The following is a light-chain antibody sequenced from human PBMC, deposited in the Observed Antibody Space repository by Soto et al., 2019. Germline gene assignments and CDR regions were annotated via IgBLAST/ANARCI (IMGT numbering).Light chain of an antibody. CDR2: SAS. J-gene: IGKJ1*01. Sequence: DILMTQSPATVSVSLGDSVSLSCRANESISNNLAWYQQKPGQAPRLLIFSASTRAPGIPARVTGGGSGTQFSLTISSLQPEDFALYYCHQYNEWPRGTFGQGPR. CDR1: ESISNN. V-gene: IGKV3D-15*01. CDR3: HQYNEWPRGT.